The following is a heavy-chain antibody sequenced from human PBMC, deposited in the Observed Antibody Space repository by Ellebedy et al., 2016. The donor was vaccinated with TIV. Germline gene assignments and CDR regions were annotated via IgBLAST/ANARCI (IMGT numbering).Heavy chain of an antibody. CDR3: ARIRVEGIQLYGMDV. CDR1: GFSLSTSGMC. Sequence: SGPTLVKPTQTLTLTCTFSGFSLSTSGMCVSWIRQPPGKALEWLARIDWDDDKYYSTSLKTRLTISKDTSKNQVVLTMTNVDPVDTATYYCARIRVEGIQLYGMDVWGQGTTVTVSS. V-gene: IGHV2-70*11. J-gene: IGHJ6*02. CDR2: IDWDDDK. D-gene: IGHD5-18*01.